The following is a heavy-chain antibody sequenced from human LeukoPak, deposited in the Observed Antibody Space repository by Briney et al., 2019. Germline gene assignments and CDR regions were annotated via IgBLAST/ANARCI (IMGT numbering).Heavy chain of an antibody. V-gene: IGHV3-23*01. J-gene: IGHJ4*02. CDR2: ISGSGGST. CDR3: AKYGYDILTGYLYYFDY. Sequence: QSGGSLRLSCAASGFTFSSYAMSWVRQAPGKGLEWVSAISGSGGSTYYADSVKGRFTISRDNSKNTLYLQMNSLRAEDTAVYYCAKYGYDILTGYLYYFDYWGQGTLVTVSS. D-gene: IGHD3-9*01. CDR1: GFTFSSYA.